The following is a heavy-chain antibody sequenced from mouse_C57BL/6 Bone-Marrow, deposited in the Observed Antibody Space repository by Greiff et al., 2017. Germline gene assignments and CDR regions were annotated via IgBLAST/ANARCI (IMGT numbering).Heavy chain of an antibody. CDR3: ARVPDSSGPAY. V-gene: IGHV5-4*03. D-gene: IGHD3-2*02. J-gene: IGHJ3*01. Sequence: DVMLVESGGGLVKPGGSLKLSCAASGFTFSSYAMSWVRQTPEKRLEWVATISDGGSYTYYPDNVKGRFTISRDNAKNNRYLQMSHLKSEDTAMYYCARVPDSSGPAYWGQGTLVTVSA. CDR1: GFTFSSYA. CDR2: ISDGGSYT.